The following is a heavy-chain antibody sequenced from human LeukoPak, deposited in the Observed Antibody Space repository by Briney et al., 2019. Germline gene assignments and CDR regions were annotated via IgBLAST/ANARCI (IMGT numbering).Heavy chain of an antibody. CDR1: GGSVSSTSSSYF. CDR2: IYHTGST. J-gene: IGHJ5*02. D-gene: IGHD3-10*01. Sequence: PSETLSLTCTVSGGSVSSTSSSYFWNWMRQPPGKGLEWIGYIYHTGSTKYNPPLESRVTMSADTFRNQFSLKLRSVTAADTAVYYCTRSIMNFYVSGTWGRGTLVTVSS. CDR3: TRSIMNFYVSGT. V-gene: IGHV4-61*01.